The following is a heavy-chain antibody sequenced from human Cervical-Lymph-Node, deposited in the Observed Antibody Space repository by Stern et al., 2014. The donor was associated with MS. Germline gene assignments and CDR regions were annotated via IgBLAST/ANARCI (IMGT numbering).Heavy chain of an antibody. Sequence: QVQLVQSGPEVRQPGASVRVSCKASGYTFTTPNYGIAWVREAPGRELEGMGWHSSYNGNTVYAQKLQDRVTMTTDTSASTAYMELRSLRSDDTAFYSGARERLRDFNDYHFDSWGQGTLVTVSS. CDR2: HSSYNGNT. J-gene: IGHJ4*02. D-gene: IGHD4-11*01. CDR3: ARERLRDFNDYHFDS. V-gene: IGHV1-18*01. CDR1: GYTFTTPNYG.